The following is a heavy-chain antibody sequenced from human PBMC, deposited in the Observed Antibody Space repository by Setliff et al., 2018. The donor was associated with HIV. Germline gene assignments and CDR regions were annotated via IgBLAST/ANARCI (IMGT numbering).Heavy chain of an antibody. D-gene: IGHD1-26*01. V-gene: IGHV5-51*01. CDR3: AMFFSGSPFDF. Sequence: GESLKISCKGFGYSFSDNWIGWVRQMPGKGLEWMGIIYPDDSATRYSPSFQGQVTISADKSINTAYLQWNGVRASDTAMYYCAMFFSGSPFDFWGPGTLVTVSS. J-gene: IGHJ4*02. CDR2: IYPDDSAT. CDR1: GYSFSDNW.